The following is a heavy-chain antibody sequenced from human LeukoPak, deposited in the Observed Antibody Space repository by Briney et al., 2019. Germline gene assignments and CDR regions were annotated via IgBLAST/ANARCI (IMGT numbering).Heavy chain of an antibody. Sequence: GGSLTLSCAASGFTFSNYWMSWVRHAPGQGLEWVVKIKKDGIEQYYVDSVQRRFTISRDTSKNSLYLQMNSLRAEDTAVYSCASTNAKINPFDNGGEGTLVTVPS. D-gene: IGHD1-1*01. V-gene: IGHV3-7*02. J-gene: IGHJ4*02. CDR2: IKKDGIEQ. CDR3: ASTNAKINPFDN. CDR1: GFTFSNYW.